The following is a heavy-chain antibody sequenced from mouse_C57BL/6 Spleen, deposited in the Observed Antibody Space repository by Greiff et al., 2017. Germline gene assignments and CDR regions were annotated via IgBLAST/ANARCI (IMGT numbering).Heavy chain of an antibody. Sequence: VQLQQPGAELVKPGASVKMSCKASGYTFTSYWITWVKQRPGQGLEWIGDIYPGSGSTNYNEKFKSKATLTVDTSSSTAYMQLSSLTSEDSAVYYCARESITTVGTYFDDWGQGTTLTVSS. CDR3: ARESITTVGTYFDD. D-gene: IGHD1-1*01. J-gene: IGHJ2*01. V-gene: IGHV1-55*01. CDR2: IYPGSGST. CDR1: GYTFTSYW.